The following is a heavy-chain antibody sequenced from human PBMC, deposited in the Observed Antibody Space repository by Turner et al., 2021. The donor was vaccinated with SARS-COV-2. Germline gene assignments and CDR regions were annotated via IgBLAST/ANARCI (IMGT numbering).Heavy chain of an antibody. CDR1: GGSISSYY. D-gene: IGHD6-6*01. J-gene: IGHJ6*02. Sequence: QVQLQESGPGLVKPSQTLSLTCTVSGGSISSYYWSWIRQPAGKGLEWIGRIYTSGSTNYNPSLKSRVTMSVDTSKNQFSLKLSSVTAADTAVYYCARDRVQLGPVGMDVWGQGTTVTVSS. CDR3: ARDRVQLGPVGMDV. V-gene: IGHV4-4*07. CDR2: IYTSGST.